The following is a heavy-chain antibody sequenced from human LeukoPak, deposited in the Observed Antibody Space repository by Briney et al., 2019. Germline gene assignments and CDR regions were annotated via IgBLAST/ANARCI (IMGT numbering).Heavy chain of an antibody. CDR1: GFTFSSYG. CDR2: ISYDGSNK. D-gene: IGHD2/OR15-2a*01. V-gene: IGHV3-30*18. J-gene: IGHJ5*02. Sequence: GGSLRLSCAASGFTFSSYGMHWVRQAPGKGLEWVAVISYDGSNKYYADSVKGRFTISRDNSKNTLYLQMNSLRAEDTAVYYCAKSLTKGRTRPYYFDPWGQGTLVTVSS. CDR3: AKSLTKGRTRPYYFDP.